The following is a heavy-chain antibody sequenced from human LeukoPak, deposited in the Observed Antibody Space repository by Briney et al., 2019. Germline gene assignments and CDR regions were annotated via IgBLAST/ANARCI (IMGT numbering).Heavy chain of an antibody. CDR3: ARGLSAYCSGGSCYSDWSDP. V-gene: IGHV4-34*01. CDR2: INHSGST. Sequence: SETLSLTCAVYGGSLSGYYWSWIRQPPGKGLEWIGEINHSGSTNYNPSLKSRVTISVDTSKNQFSLKLSSVTAADTAVYYCARGLSAYCSGGSCYSDWSDPWGQGTLVTVSS. D-gene: IGHD2-15*01. CDR1: GGSLSGYY. J-gene: IGHJ5*02.